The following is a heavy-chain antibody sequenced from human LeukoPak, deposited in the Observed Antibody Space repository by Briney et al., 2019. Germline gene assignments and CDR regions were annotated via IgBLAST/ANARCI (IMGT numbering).Heavy chain of an antibody. D-gene: IGHD2-21*01. Sequence: GGSLRLSCAASGFTFSNYWMSWVRQAPGKGLEWVANIKQDGSEKYYVDSVKGRFTISRDNAKNSLYLQMNSLRAEDTAVYYCARVVNRFRLFPEWGQGTLVTVSS. V-gene: IGHV3-7*01. CDR3: ARVVNRFRLFPE. CDR2: IKQDGSEK. CDR1: GFTFSNYW. J-gene: IGHJ4*02.